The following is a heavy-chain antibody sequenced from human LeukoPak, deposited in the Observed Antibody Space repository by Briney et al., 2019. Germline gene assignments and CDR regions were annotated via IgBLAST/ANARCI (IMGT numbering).Heavy chain of an antibody. CDR2: INHSGST. CDR3: ARDLYCGGDCYSYGAFDI. D-gene: IGHD2-21*02. CDR1: GGSFSGYY. Sequence: SETLSLTCAVYGGSFSGYYWSWIRQPPGKGLEWIGEINHSGSTNYNPSLKSRVTISVDTSKNQFSLKLSSVTAADTAAYYCARDLYCGGDCYSYGAFDIWGQGTMVTVSS. V-gene: IGHV4-34*01. J-gene: IGHJ3*02.